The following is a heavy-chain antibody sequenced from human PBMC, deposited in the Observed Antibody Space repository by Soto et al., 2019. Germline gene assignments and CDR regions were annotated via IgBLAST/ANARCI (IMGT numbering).Heavy chain of an antibody. CDR1: GGSIYTGGFY. D-gene: IGHD1-26*01. CDR3: ATSLVTSRTRVDY. V-gene: IGHV4-31*03. Sequence: QVQLQESGPGLVKPSQTLSLTCTVSGGSIYTGGFYWSWNRQLPGKGLEWLGYIYYTGSTQYTPSLKSRLTISTDTSDNQFSLRLTSVTAADTADYYCATSLVTSRTRVDYWGQGTLVTVSS. J-gene: IGHJ4*02. CDR2: IYYTGST.